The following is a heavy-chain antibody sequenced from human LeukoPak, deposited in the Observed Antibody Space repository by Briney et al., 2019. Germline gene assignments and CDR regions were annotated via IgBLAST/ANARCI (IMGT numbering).Heavy chain of an antibody. V-gene: IGHV3-23*01. CDR1: GFTFSSYA. J-gene: IGHJ6*02. D-gene: IGHD2-21*02. CDR2: ISGSGGST. CDR3: AKSPMTTIYYGMDV. Sequence: GGSLRLSCAASGFTFSSYAMSWVRQAPGKGLEWVSAISGSGGSTYYADSVKGRFTISRDNSKSTLYLQMNSLRAEDTAVYYCAKSPMTTIYYGMDVWGQGTTVTVSS.